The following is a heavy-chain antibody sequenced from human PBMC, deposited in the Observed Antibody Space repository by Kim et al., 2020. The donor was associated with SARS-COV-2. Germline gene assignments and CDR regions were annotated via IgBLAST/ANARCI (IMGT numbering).Heavy chain of an antibody. Sequence: ADDVKGRLTTSKDHSKTPLYLQMNSLGAEDTAVYYCARDVTAAGYNWFDPWGQGTLVTVSS. J-gene: IGHJ5*02. D-gene: IGHD6-13*01. V-gene: IGHV3-30*01. CDR3: ARDVTAAGYNWFDP.